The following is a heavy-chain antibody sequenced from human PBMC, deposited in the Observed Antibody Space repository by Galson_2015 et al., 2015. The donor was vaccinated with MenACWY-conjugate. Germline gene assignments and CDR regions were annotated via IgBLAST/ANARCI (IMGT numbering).Heavy chain of an antibody. D-gene: IGHD1-1*01. J-gene: IGHJ4*02. V-gene: IGHV3-74*01. CDR1: GFTFNNYW. Sequence: SLRLSCAASGFTFNNYWMHWVRHPPGKGLEWISYIKADGSFSNHADSVKGRFTISTDNAKSMVYLQVDGLGDEDTAVYFCARDNNWSFDSWGQGTLVTVSS. CDR3: ARDNNWSFDS. CDR2: IKADGSFS.